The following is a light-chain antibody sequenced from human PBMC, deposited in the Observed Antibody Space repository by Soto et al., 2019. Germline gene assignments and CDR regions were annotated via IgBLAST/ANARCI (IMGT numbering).Light chain of an antibody. CDR3: QQYNGYWT. V-gene: IGKV1-5*03. J-gene: IGKJ1*01. CDR1: QSISGS. CDR2: EAS. Sequence: DIQMTQSPSTLSASVGDRVTITCRASQSISGSLAWYQQKPGKAPKLLIYEASNLKSGVPSRFSGSGSGTDYTLTISSLQPDDSASYYCQQYNGYWTFGLGTRVEIK.